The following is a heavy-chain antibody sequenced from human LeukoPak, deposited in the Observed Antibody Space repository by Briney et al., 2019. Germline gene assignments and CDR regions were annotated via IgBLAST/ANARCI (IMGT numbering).Heavy chain of an antibody. V-gene: IGHV3-15*01. CDR2: IKRKGDDGTA. CDR3: ATDLLDS. Sequence: GGSLRLSCAASGSTFSNAWMSWVRQAPGKGLEWVGRIKRKGDDGTADYAAPVKGRFTISRDDSKSTVSLQMTSLKTEDIAVYYCATDLLDSWGRGTLVIVSA. CDR1: GSTFSNAW. J-gene: IGHJ5*01.